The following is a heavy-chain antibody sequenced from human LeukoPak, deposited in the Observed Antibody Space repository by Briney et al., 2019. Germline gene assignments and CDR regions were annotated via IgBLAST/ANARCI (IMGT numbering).Heavy chain of an antibody. CDR2: IYYSGST. D-gene: IGHD3-10*01. J-gene: IGHJ3*02. V-gene: IGHV4-59*01. CDR3: AREKAEYGSGSYYLHDAFDI. CDR1: GGSISSYY. Sequence: SETLSLTCTVSGGSISSYYWSWIRQPPGKGLEWIGYIYYSGSTNYNPSLKSRVTISVDTSKNQFSLKLSSVTAAHTAVYYCAREKAEYGSGSYYLHDAFDIWGQGTTVTVSS.